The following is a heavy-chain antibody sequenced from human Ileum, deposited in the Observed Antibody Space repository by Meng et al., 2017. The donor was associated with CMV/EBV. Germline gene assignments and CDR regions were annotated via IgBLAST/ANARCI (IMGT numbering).Heavy chain of an antibody. CDR2: IIPTLGSA. V-gene: IGHV1-69*16. CDR3: ARGFGTTWYAFDY. D-gene: IGHD6-13*01. Sequence: KAPGDIFSAYTISWVRQAPGQGLEWMGGIIPTLGSAKYAQKFQGRLTITTDESTSTEYMDINSLTSEDTAVYYCARGFGTTWYAFDYWGQGTLVTVSS. CDR1: GDIFSAYT. J-gene: IGHJ4*02.